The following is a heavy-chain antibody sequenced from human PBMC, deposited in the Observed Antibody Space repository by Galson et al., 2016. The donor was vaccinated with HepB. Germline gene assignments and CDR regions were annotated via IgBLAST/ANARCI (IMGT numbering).Heavy chain of an antibody. D-gene: IGHD1-1*01. V-gene: IGHV3-30*04. CDR1: GFTFRYFS. CDR2: ISDDGSSK. CDR3: ARGGTGRLAYYYYGMDV. Sequence: SLRLSCAASGFTFRYFSIHWVRQAPGKGLEWVTIISDDGSSKYYADSVKGRLTISRDNSKNTVNLKMNNLRTEDTAVYYCARGGTGRLAYYYYGMDVWGPGTTVTVSS. J-gene: IGHJ6*02.